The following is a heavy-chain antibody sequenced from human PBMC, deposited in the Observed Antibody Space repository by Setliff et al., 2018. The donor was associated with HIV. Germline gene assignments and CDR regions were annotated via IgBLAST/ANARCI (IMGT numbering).Heavy chain of an antibody. V-gene: IGHV4-31*03. J-gene: IGHJ6*03. Sequence: SETLSLTCTVSGGSITTGSYYWSWIRQHPGKGLEWLGYIYYSGSTYYNPSLKSRVTISVDTSKNQFSLKLSSVTAADTAVYYCARDVRYCSSTSCYGGYYYYYMDVWGKGTTVTVSS. D-gene: IGHD2-2*01. CDR1: GGSITTGSYY. CDR2: IYYSGST. CDR3: ARDVRYCSSTSCYGGYYYYYMDV.